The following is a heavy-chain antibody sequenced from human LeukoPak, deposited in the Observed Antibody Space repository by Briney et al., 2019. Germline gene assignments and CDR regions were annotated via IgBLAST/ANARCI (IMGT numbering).Heavy chain of an antibody. J-gene: IGHJ4*02. CDR1: GFTFSSYR. CDR3: ASYDILTGYTFFDY. Sequence: GGSLRLSFAASGFTFSSYRMHWVRQAPGKGLVWVSRINSDGSSTSYANSVKGRFTISRDNAKNTLYLQMNSLRAEDTAVYYCASYDILTGYTFFDYWGQGTLVTVSS. D-gene: IGHD3-9*01. V-gene: IGHV3-74*01. CDR2: INSDGSST.